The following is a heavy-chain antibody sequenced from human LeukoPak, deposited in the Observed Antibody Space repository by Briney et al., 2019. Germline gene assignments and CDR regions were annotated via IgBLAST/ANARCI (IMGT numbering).Heavy chain of an antibody. CDR3: ASFRGARNYYYYYYMDV. D-gene: IGHD3-10*01. CDR1: GFTFSSYS. CDR2: ISSSSSYI. J-gene: IGHJ6*03. Sequence: PGGSLRLSCAASGFTFSSYSMNWVRQAPGKGLEWVSSISSSSSYIYYADSVKGRFTISRDNAKNSLYLQMNSLRAEDTAVYYCASFRGARNYYYYYYMDVWGKGTTVTISS. V-gene: IGHV3-21*01.